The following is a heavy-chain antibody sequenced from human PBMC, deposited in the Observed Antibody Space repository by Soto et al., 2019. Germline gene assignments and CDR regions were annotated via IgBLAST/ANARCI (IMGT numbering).Heavy chain of an antibody. V-gene: IGHV4-59*08. CDR2: IYYSGST. J-gene: IGHJ4*02. CDR3: ARRFRGYRYFDY. D-gene: IGHD6-25*01. CDR1: GGSISSYY. Sequence: QVQLQESGPGLVKPSETLSLTCTVSGGSISSYYWSWIRQPPGKGLEWIGYIYYSGSTNYNPSLKSRVTISVDTSKSQFSLKLSSVTAADTAVYYCARRFRGYRYFDYWGQGTLVTVSS.